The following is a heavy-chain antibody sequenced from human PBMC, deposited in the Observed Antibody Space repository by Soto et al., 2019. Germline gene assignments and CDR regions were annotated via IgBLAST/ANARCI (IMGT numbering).Heavy chain of an antibody. CDR2: ISGSGGST. Sequence: EVQLLESGGGLVQPGGSLRLSCAASGFTFSSYAMSWVRQAPGKGLEWVSAISGSGGSTYYADSVKGRFTISRDNSKNTLYLQMNSLRAEDTAVYYCAKDRYCSGGSCYSEWALDIWGQGTMVTVSS. D-gene: IGHD2-15*01. V-gene: IGHV3-23*01. J-gene: IGHJ3*02. CDR1: GFTFSSYA. CDR3: AKDRYCSGGSCYSEWALDI.